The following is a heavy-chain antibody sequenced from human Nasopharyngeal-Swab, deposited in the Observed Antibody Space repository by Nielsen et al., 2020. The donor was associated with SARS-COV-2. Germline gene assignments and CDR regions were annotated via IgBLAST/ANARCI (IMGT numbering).Heavy chain of an antibody. CDR2: ISYDGSNK. CDR1: GFTFSSYG. Sequence: GGSLRLSCAASGFTFSSYGMHWVRQAPGQGLEWVAVISYDGSNKYYADSVKGRFTISRDNSKNTLYLQMNSLRAEDTAVYYCARDASTRDFWSGYYSSEDYYYYGMDVWGQGTTVTVSS. V-gene: IGHV3-30*03. J-gene: IGHJ6*02. D-gene: IGHD3-3*01. CDR3: ARDASTRDFWSGYYSSEDYYYYGMDV.